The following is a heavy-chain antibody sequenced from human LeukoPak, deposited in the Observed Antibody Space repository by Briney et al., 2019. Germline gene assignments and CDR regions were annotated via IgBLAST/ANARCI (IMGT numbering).Heavy chain of an antibody. CDR1: GASFSSYY. CDR3: ARASISGSYYYYYYIDV. Sequence: SETLSLTCAVYGASFSSYYWSWIRQPPGKGLEWNGYIHYIGSTNSNPSLKSRVPISVDTSKSQSSLQLSFVTGADTAVYYCARASISGSYYYYYYIDVWGKGTTVTVSS. V-gene: IGHV4-59*01. D-gene: IGHD1-26*01. CDR2: IHYIGST. J-gene: IGHJ6*03.